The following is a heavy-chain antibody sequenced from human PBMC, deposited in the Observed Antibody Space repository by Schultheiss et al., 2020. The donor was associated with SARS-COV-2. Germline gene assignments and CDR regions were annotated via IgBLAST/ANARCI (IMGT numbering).Heavy chain of an antibody. CDR2: ISGSGGST. Sequence: GGSLRLSCAASGFTFSNAWMNWVRQAPGKGLEWVSAISGSGGSTYYADSVKGRFTISRDNSKNTLYLQMNSLRVEDTAVYYCAKDHARCSGGSCYSKHWGQGTLVTVSS. V-gene: IGHV3-23*01. D-gene: IGHD2-15*01. J-gene: IGHJ4*02. CDR1: GFTFSNAW. CDR3: AKDHARCSGGSCYSKH.